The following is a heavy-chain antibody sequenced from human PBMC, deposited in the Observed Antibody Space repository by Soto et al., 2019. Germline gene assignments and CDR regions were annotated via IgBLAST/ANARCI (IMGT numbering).Heavy chain of an antibody. Sequence: GSGPTLVNPTQTLTLTCTFSGFSFSTSGVGVGWIRQPPGKALEWLALIYWDDDKRYSPSLKSRLTITKVTSKNQVVLTMTNMDPVDXATYYCVEGQPAPIPGHWGQGTLVTVSS. V-gene: IGHV2-5*02. CDR2: IYWDDDK. D-gene: IGHD2-2*01. J-gene: IGHJ1*01. CDR3: VEGQPAPIPGH. CDR1: GFSFSTSGVG.